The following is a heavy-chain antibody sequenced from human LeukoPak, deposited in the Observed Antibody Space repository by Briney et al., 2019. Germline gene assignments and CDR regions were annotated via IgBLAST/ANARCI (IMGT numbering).Heavy chain of an antibody. Sequence: GESLKISCKGFGYSFPNYWIAWVRQMPGKGLEWMGIIHPADYDTRYSPSFEGQVTISVDNFINTAYLQWSSLQASDTAMYYCARLLDNYDYWGQGTLVTVSS. CDR3: ARLLDNYDY. V-gene: IGHV5-51*01. D-gene: IGHD3-16*01. CDR1: GYSFPNYW. CDR2: IHPADYDT. J-gene: IGHJ4*02.